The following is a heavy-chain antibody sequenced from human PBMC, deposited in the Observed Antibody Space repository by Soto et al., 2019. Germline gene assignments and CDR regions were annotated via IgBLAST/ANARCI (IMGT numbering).Heavy chain of an antibody. CDR2: ISGSGGST. J-gene: IGHJ5*02. Sequence: PGGSLRLSCAASGFTFRSYAMSWVRQAPGKGLEWVSAISGSGGSTYSADSVKGRFTISRDHSQNTQYLQKNSLRAEDTAVYYCAKDLPLLREWFDPWGQGTLVTGPS. D-gene: IGHD1-26*01. CDR1: GFTFRSYA. V-gene: IGHV3-23*01. CDR3: AKDLPLLREWFDP.